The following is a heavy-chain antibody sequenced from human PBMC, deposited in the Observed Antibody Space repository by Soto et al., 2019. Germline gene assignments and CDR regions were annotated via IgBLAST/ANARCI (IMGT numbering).Heavy chain of an antibody. D-gene: IGHD3-22*01. J-gene: IGHJ3*02. CDR1: GFTFSSYA. V-gene: IGHV3-23*01. CDR2: ISGSGGST. CDR3: AKDYYDSSGYYLPGAFDI. Sequence: GGSLRLSCAAPGFTFSSYAMSWVRQAPGKGLEWVSAISGSGGSTYYADSVKGRFTISRDNSKNTLYLQMNSLRAEDTAVYYCAKDYYDSSGYYLPGAFDIWGQGTMVTVSS.